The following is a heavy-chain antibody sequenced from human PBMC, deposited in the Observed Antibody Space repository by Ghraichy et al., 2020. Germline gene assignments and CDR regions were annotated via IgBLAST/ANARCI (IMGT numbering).Heavy chain of an antibody. J-gene: IGHJ4*02. CDR2: IKYDGSAE. CDR1: GFAYNSYW. CDR3: ARGWGRFDY. Sequence: GGSLRLSCAASGFAYNSYWMNWVRQAPGKGLEWVAYIKYDGSAEYYVDSVKGRFAISRDNAKNSLFLQMNSLRAEDTAVYYCARGWGRFDYWGQETLVIVSS. D-gene: IGHD2-21*02. V-gene: IGHV3-7*01.